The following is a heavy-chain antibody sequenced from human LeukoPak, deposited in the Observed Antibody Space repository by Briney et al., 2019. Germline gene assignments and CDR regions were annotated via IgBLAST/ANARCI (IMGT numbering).Heavy chain of an antibody. V-gene: IGHV3-23*01. CDR2: ISGSGGST. CDR1: GFTFSSYT. CDR3: GNQMEYSSSPGFDY. D-gene: IGHD6-6*01. Sequence: PGGSLRLSCAASGFTFSSYTMSWVRQAPGKGLEWVSAISGSGGSTYYADSVKGRFTISRDNSKNTLYLQMNSLRAEDTAVYYCGNQMEYSSSPGFDYWGQGTLVTVSS. J-gene: IGHJ4*02.